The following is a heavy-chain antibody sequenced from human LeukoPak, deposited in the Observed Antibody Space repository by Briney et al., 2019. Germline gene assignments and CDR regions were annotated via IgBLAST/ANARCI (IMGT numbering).Heavy chain of an antibody. V-gene: IGHV4-30-4*08. D-gene: IGHD3-3*01. J-gene: IGHJ4*02. CDR3: ARELRYDFWSGYKTHFDY. CDR1: GGSISSSSYY. CDR2: IYYSGST. Sequence: PSETLSLTCTVSGGSISSSSYYWGWIRQPPGKGLEWIGYIYYSGSTYYNPSLKSRVTISVDTSKNQFSLKLSSVTAADTAVYYCARELRYDFWSGYKTHFDYWGQGTLVTVSS.